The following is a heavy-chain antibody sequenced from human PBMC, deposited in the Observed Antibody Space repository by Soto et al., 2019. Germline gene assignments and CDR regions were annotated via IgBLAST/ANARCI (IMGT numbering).Heavy chain of an antibody. J-gene: IGHJ4*02. D-gene: IGHD1-26*01. CDR1: GGTFSSYT. CDR2: ITPTLNIA. V-gene: IGHV1-69*01. Sequence: QLVQSAAEAREPGSSVKVSCKASGGTFSSYTVLWVRLASGQGLERMGGITPTLNIAKDVEKFQGRVTTTADEATSTVNMHMSSLRSEDTAVYFCAGGSSSGSDPSSFDYWGQGTLVAVSS. CDR3: AGGSSSGSDPSSFDY.